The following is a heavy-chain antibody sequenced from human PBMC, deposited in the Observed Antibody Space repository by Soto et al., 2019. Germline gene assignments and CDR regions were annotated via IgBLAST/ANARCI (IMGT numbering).Heavy chain of an antibody. V-gene: IGHV3-66*01. J-gene: IGHJ4*02. CDR2: IYSGGGT. CDR3: ASGYDPFDY. D-gene: IGHD3-3*01. Sequence: VQLVESGGGLVQPGGSLTLSCVASAFIVSNNYMSWVRQAPGKGLESVALIYSGGGTYYADSVKGRFSISRDNSKNTLYLQMNSLRAEDTAVYYCASGYDPFDYWGQGTLVTVSS. CDR1: AFIVSNNY.